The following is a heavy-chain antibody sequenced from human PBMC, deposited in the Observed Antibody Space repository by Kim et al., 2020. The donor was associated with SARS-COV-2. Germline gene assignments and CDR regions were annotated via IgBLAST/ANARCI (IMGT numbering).Heavy chain of an antibody. J-gene: IGHJ4*02. CDR3: ANGGPAYYYGSGSYSPFDY. D-gene: IGHD3-10*01. Sequence: GRFTISRDNSKNTLYLQMNSLRAEDTAVYYCANGGPAYYYGSGSYSPFDYWGQGTLVTVSS. V-gene: IGHV3-23*01.